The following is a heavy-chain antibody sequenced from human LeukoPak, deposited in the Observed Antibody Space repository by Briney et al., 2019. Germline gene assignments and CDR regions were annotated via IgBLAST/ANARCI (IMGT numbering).Heavy chain of an antibody. V-gene: IGHV3-23*01. D-gene: IGHD3-16*02. CDR2: ISGTGGGT. CDR1: GFTFSSYA. CDR3: ARKGGLSYYYYCGMDV. J-gene: IGHJ6*02. Sequence: GGSLRLSRAASGFTFSSYAMSWVRQAPGKGLEWVSAISGTGGGTYYAGSVKGRFTISRDNSKNTLYLQMNSLRAEDTAVYYCARKGGLSYYYYCGMDVWGQGTTVTVSS.